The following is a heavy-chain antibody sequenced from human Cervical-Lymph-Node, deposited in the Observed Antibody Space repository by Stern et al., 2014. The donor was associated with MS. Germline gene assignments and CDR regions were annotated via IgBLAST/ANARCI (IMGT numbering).Heavy chain of an antibody. CDR3: ARARVGDYARSPHLDS. CDR2: LSNNSTHT. D-gene: IGHD4-17*01. CDR1: GFTFSHYS. V-gene: IGHV3-21*01. J-gene: IGHJ4*02. Sequence: EVQLVQSGGGLVKPGESLRLSCDASGFTFSHYSLNWVRQSPGKGLEWISSLSNNSTHTYDADSVEGRFTISRDSAKDSVSLHMVSLRAEDTAVYYCARARVGDYARSPHLDSWGQGTLVTVSS.